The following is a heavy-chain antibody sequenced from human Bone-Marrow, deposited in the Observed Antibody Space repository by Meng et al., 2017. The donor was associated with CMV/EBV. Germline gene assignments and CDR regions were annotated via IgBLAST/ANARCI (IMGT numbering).Heavy chain of an antibody. J-gene: IGHJ3*02. CDR3: ARERYRSCSSTSCRPIDI. CDR1: GGSISSSSYY. D-gene: IGHD2-2*01. V-gene: IGHV4-39*07. CDR2: IYYSGST. Sequence: SETLSLTCTVSGGSISSSSYYWGWIRQPPGKGLEWIGSIYYSGSTYYNPSLKSRVTISVDTSKNQFSLKLSSVTAADTAVYYCARERYRSCSSTSCRPIDICGQGTMVTVSS.